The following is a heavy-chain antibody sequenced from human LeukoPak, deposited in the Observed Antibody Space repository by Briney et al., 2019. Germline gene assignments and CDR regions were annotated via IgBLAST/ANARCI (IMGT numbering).Heavy chain of an antibody. CDR3: ARGTPSIAARPEFDY. Sequence: SETLSLTCTVSGGSISSSSYYWGWIRQPPGKGLEWIGSIYYSGSTYYNPSLKSRVTISVDRSKNQFSLKLSSVTAADTAVYYCARGTPSIAARPEFDYWGQGTLVTVSS. D-gene: IGHD6-6*01. V-gene: IGHV4-39*07. CDR2: IYYSGST. CDR1: GGSISSSSYY. J-gene: IGHJ4*02.